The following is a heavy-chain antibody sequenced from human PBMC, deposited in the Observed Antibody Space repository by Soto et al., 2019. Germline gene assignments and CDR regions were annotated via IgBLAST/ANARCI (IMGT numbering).Heavy chain of an antibody. J-gene: IGHJ1*01. CDR2: IDPDGTTT. CDR3: ARGPRPSSAGTGAY. CDR1: GFDSSYYW. V-gene: IGHV3-74*01. Sequence: GGSLRLSCALSGFDSSYYWIQWFRQSPGKGLEWVSRIDPDGTTTNYADSVKGRFSVSRDNAKKTIYLQMNSRTADDTALYYCARGPRPSSAGTGAYWGQGTLVTV. D-gene: IGHD1-1*01.